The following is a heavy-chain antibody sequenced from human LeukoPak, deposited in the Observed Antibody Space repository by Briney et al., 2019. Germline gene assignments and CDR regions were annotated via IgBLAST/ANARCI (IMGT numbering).Heavy chain of an antibody. V-gene: IGHV4-59*01. D-gene: IGHD6-13*01. J-gene: IGHJ4*02. CDR1: GGSISTYY. CDR2: IYSGGST. Sequence: SETLSLTCTVSGGSISTYYWSWIRQPPGKGLEWIGYIYSGGSTDYNPSLKSRVTISVDTSKNQFSLKLSSVTAADTAVYYCARGRYSSSSDYWGQGTLVTVSS. CDR3: ARGRYSSSSDY.